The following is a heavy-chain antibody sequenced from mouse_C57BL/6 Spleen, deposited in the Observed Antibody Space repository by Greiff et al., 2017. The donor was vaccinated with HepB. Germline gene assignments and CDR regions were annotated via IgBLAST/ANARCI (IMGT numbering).Heavy chain of an antibody. J-gene: IGHJ4*01. CDR1: GYTFTSYG. CDR3: ARYYDYAMDY. V-gene: IGHV1-81*01. Sequence: VQLQQSGAELARPGASVKLSCKASGYTFTSYGISWVKQRTGQGLEWIGEIYPRSGNTYYNEKFKGKATLTADKSSSTAYIELRSLTSEDSAVYFCARYYDYAMDYWGQGTSVTVSS. CDR2: IYPRSGNT. D-gene: IGHD1-1*01.